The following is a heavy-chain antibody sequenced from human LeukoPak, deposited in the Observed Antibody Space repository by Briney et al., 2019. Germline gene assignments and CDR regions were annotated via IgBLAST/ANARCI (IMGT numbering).Heavy chain of an antibody. J-gene: IGHJ4*02. CDR2: MKSKTDGGTT. CDR3: TSGWQLIDF. D-gene: IGHD1-26*01. Sequence: AWMKSKTDGGTTDYAAPVKGKFTISRDDSKNTLYLQMNSLKTEDTAVYYCTSGWQLIDFWGQGTLVTVSS. V-gene: IGHV3-15*01.